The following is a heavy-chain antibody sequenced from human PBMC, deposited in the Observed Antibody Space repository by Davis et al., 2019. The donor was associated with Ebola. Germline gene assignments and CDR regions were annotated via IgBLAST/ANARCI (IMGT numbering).Heavy chain of an antibody. J-gene: IGHJ6*04. D-gene: IGHD3-22*01. CDR3: ASSPYYYDSSNYYYGMDV. V-gene: IGHV4-31*03. Sequence: MPSETLSLTCTVSGGSISSDGYYWSWIRQHPGKGLEWIGYIYYSGSTYYNPSLKSRVTISVDTSKNQFSLKLSSVTAADTAVYYCASSPYYYDSSNYYYGMDVWGKGTTVTVSS. CDR2: IYYSGST. CDR1: GGSISSDGYY.